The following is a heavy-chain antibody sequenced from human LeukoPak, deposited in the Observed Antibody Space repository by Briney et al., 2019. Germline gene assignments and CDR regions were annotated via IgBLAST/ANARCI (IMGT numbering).Heavy chain of an antibody. J-gene: IGHJ4*02. D-gene: IGHD5-12*01. CDR1: GYTLTELS. Sequence: GASVKVSCKVSGYTLTELSMHWVRQAPGKGLEWMGGFDPEDGETIYAQKFQGRVTMTEDTSTDTAYMELSGLRSEDTAVYYCATGGGLVATILGTFFDYWGQGTLVTVSS. CDR3: ATGGGLVATILGTFFDY. CDR2: FDPEDGET. V-gene: IGHV1-24*01.